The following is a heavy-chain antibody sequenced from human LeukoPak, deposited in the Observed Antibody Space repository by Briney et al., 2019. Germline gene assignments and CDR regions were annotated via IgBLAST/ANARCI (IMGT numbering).Heavy chain of an antibody. CDR1: GFTVSSNY. D-gene: IGHD2/OR15-2a*01. CDR2: ISGSGDNT. CDR3: AKDLSPGHY. Sequence: GGSLRLSCAASGFTVSSNYMNWVRQAPGKGLEWVSAISGSGDNTYYADSVKGRFTISRDNSKNTLYLQMNSLRAGDTAVYFCAKDLSPGHYWGQGILVTVSS. V-gene: IGHV3-23*01. J-gene: IGHJ4*02.